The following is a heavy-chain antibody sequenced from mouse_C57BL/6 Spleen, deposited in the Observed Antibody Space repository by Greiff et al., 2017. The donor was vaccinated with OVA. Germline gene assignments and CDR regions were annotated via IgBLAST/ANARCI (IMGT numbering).Heavy chain of an antibody. D-gene: IGHD3-2*02. CDR1: GYTFTDYN. CDR2: INPNNGGT. V-gene: IGHV1-18*01. CDR3: ARGGSGYVGAMDY. Sequence: EVKLMESGPELVKPGASVKIPCKASGYTFTDYNMDWVKQSHGKSLEWIGDINPNNGGTIYNQKFKGKATLTVDKSSSTAYMELRSLTSEDTAVYYCARGGSGYVGAMDYWGQGTSVTVSS. J-gene: IGHJ4*01.